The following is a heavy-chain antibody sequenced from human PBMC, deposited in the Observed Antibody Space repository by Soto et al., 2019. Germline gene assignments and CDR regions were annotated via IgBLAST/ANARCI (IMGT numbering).Heavy chain of an antibody. J-gene: IGHJ3*02. V-gene: IGHV1-2*04. CDR2: INPNSGGT. Sequence: AASVKVSCKASGYTFTGYYMHWVRQAPGQGLEWMGWINPNSGGTNYAQKFQGWVTMTRDTSISTAYMELSRLRSDDTAVYYCARDLYSSGWHAYDAFDIWGQGTMVTVSS. D-gene: IGHD6-19*01. CDR1: GYTFTGYY. CDR3: ARDLYSSGWHAYDAFDI.